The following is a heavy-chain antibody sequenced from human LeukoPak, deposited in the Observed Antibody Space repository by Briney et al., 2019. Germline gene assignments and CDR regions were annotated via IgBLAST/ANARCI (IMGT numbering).Heavy chain of an antibody. CDR2: ISWNSGSI. J-gene: IGHJ4*02. CDR3: AKAYGSGSYSLDY. CDR1: GFTFDDYA. V-gene: IGHV3-9*01. Sequence: GGSLRLSCAASGFTFDDYAMHWVRQAPGKGLEWVSGISWNSGSIGYADSVKGRFTIPRDNAKNSLYLQMNSLRAEDTALYYCAKAYGSGSYSLDYWGQGTLVTVSS. D-gene: IGHD3-10*01.